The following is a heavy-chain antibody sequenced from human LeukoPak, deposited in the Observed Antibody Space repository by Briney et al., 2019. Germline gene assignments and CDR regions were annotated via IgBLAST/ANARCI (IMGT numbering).Heavy chain of an antibody. J-gene: IGHJ4*02. V-gene: IGHV3-23*01. CDR1: GFTFSEYA. Sequence: QPGGSLRLSCAASGFTFSEYAMSWVRQAPGRGLEWVSVISGAGIFTYYADSVKGRFTISRDNSKNTLYLQMNSLRAEDTAVYYCAKCLRYDFWSGIGFDYWGQGTLVTVSS. CDR3: AKCLRYDFWSGIGFDY. D-gene: IGHD3-3*01. CDR2: ISGAGIFT.